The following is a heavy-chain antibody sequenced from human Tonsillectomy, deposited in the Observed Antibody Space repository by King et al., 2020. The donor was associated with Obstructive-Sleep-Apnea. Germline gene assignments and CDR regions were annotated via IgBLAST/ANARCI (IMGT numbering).Heavy chain of an antibody. D-gene: IGHD6-19*01. Sequence: VQLVESGGGLVQPGRSLRLSCAASGFSFDDYAMHWVRQAPGKGLEWVSGISLNSGSIGYADSVKGRFTISRDNAKNSLYLQMHSLRVEDTALYYCAKDNSSGWYRGLDYWGQGTLVTVSS. V-gene: IGHV3-9*01. CDR2: ISLNSGSI. J-gene: IGHJ4*02. CDR1: GFSFDDYA. CDR3: AKDNSSGWYRGLDY.